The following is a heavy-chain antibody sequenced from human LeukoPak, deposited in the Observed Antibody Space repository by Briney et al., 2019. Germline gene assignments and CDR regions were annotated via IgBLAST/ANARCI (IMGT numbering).Heavy chain of an antibody. D-gene: IGHD3-22*01. CDR1: GFTFSSYG. V-gene: IGHV3-33*01. J-gene: IGHJ4*02. Sequence: GGSLRLSCAASGFTFSSYGMHWVRQAPGKGLEWVAVIWYDGSNKYYADSVKGRFTISRDNSKNTLYLQMNSLRAEDTAVYYCARDSYYDYSGGDFDYWGQGILVTVSS. CDR2: IWYDGSNK. CDR3: ARDSYYDYSGGDFDY.